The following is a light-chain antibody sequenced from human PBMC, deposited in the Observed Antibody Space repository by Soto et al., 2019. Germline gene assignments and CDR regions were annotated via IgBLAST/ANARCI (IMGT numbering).Light chain of an antibody. Sequence: DIQMTQSPHFLSASVGDRVTITCRASQNIRTYLTWYQQKPGKGPTVLIYAASTLQRGVPSRFSGSTTGTDFTLTITGLQPEDSATYYCQQTLSVPRTFGLGTKVEIK. CDR1: QNIRTY. CDR2: AAS. V-gene: IGKV1-39*01. J-gene: IGKJ1*01. CDR3: QQTLSVPRT.